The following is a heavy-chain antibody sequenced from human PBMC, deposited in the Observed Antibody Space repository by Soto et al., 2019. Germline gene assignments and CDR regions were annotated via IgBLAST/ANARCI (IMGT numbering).Heavy chain of an antibody. J-gene: IGHJ4*02. CDR2: IRSKANSYAT. Sequence: HPGGSLRLSCAASGFTFSGSAMHWVRQASGKGLEWVGRIRSKANSYATAYAASVKGRFTISRDNSKNTLYLQMSSLRAEDSAVYYCARGSRDSYPGSRIFDLWGRGTLVTVSS. CDR3: ARGSRDSYPGSRIFDL. D-gene: IGHD3-10*01. CDR1: GFTFSGSA. V-gene: IGHV3-73*01.